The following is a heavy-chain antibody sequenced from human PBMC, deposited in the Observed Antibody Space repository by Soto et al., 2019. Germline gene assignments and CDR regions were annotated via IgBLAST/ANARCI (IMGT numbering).Heavy chain of an antibody. CDR1: CGSINSGDYY. J-gene: IGHJ6*02. V-gene: IGHV4-30-4*01. Sequence: PSETLSLTCTFSCGSINSGDYYWTWVRQPPGKGLEWIGSIFHSGSTYYTPSLQSRVTISLDTSKNHFSLKLSSVTPADTAVYYCARDRYYGSGTYYNFYSGMDVWGQGTTVTVSS. CDR2: IFHSGST. D-gene: IGHD3-10*01. CDR3: ARDRYYGSGTYYNFYSGMDV.